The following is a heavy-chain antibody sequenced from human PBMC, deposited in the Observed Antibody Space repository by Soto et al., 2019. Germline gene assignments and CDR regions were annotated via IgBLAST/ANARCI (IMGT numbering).Heavy chain of an antibody. CDR1: GGTFSSYA. V-gene: IGHV1-69*12. J-gene: IGHJ4*02. D-gene: IGHD2-2*01. CDR2: IIPIFGTA. Sequence: QVQLVQSGAEVKKPGSSVKVSCKASGGTFSSYAISWVRQAPGQGLEWMGGIIPIFGTANYAQKFQGRVTITAHVSAGQAFMERSSLRSEDAAVYYCGRGGELRDIVLVPAAIGYYWGQGTLVTVSS. CDR3: GRGGELRDIVLVPAAIGYY.